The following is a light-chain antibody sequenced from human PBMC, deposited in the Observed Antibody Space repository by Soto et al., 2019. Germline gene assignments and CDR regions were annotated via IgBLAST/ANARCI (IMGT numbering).Light chain of an antibody. Sequence: EIVMTQSPATLSVSPGERATLSCRASQSISSYLAWYQQKPGQAPRLLIYGASTRATDIPARFSGGGSGTEFTLTINSLQSEDVAVYYCHQANDWPRGTFGQGTKVDIK. CDR1: QSISSY. V-gene: IGKV3-15*01. CDR3: HQANDWPRGT. CDR2: GAS. J-gene: IGKJ1*01.